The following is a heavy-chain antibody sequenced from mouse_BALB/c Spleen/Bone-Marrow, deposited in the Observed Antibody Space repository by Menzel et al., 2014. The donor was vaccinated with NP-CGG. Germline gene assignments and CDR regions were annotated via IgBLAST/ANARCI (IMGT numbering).Heavy chain of an antibody. Sequence: QVQLQQSGAELMKPGASVKISCKATGYTFSSYWIEWVKQRPGRGLEWIGEILPGGGSTNYNEKFKGKATFTADTSSNTAYMQLSSLTSEDSAVYHCARSTGTWDYWGQGTTPTVSS. CDR1: GYTFSSYW. D-gene: IGHD4-1*02. CDR2: ILPGGGST. J-gene: IGHJ2*01. V-gene: IGHV1-9*01. CDR3: ARSTGTWDY.